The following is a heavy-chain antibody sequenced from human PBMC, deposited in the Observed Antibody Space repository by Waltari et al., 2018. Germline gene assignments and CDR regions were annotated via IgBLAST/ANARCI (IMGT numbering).Heavy chain of an antibody. V-gene: IGHV3-30*02. CDR2: IRYDGSNK. CDR1: GFTFSSYG. D-gene: IGHD3-10*01. Sequence: QVQLVESGGGVVQPGGSLRLSCAASGFTFSSYGMHWVPPAPGTGLAGVAFIRYDGSNKYYADSVKGRFTISRDNSKNTLYLQMNSLRAEDTAVYYCAKDGMSGYYGSGRYYYYYMDVWGKGTTVTVSS. J-gene: IGHJ6*03. CDR3: AKDGMSGYYGSGRYYYYYMDV.